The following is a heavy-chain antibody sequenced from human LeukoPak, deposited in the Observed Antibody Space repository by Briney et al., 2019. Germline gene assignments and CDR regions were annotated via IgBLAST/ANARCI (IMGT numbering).Heavy chain of an antibody. Sequence: GGSLRLSCAASGFTFSDYYMSWIRQAPGKGLEWVSGISWNSGSIGYADSVKGRFTISRDNAKNSLYLQMNSLRAEDTALYYCAKDSRGYGDYVDYWGQGTLVTVSS. CDR2: ISWNSGSI. CDR1: GFTFSDYY. V-gene: IGHV3-9*01. CDR3: AKDSRGYGDYVDY. D-gene: IGHD4-17*01. J-gene: IGHJ4*02.